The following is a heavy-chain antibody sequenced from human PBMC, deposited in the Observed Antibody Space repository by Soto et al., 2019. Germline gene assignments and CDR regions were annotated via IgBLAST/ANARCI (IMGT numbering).Heavy chain of an antibody. D-gene: IGHD4-17*01. J-gene: IGHJ4*02. CDR2: ISWNSGSI. CDR3: AKDAGDDYGDSYLDY. CDR1: GFTFDDYA. Sequence: GGSLRLSCAASGFTFDDYAMHWVRQAPGKGLEWVSGISWNSGSIGYADSVKGRFTISRDNAKNSLYLQMNSLRAEDTALYYCAKDAGDDYGDSYLDYWGQGTLVTVSS. V-gene: IGHV3-9*01.